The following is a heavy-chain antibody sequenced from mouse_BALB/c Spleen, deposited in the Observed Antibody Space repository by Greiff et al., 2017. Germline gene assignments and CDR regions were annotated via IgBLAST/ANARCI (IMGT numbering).Heavy chain of an antibody. CDR3: AKNYYCSSYACGDY. J-gene: IGHJ2*01. Sequence: QVQLQQSGAELVRPGTSVKVSCKASGYAFTNYLIEWVKQRPGQGLEWIGVINPGSGGTNYNEKFKGKATLTADKSSSTAYMQLSSLTSDDSAVYFCAKNYYCSSYACGDYWGQGTTLTVSS. D-gene: IGHD1-1*01. CDR1: GYAFTNYL. CDR2: INPGSGGT. V-gene: IGHV1-54*01.